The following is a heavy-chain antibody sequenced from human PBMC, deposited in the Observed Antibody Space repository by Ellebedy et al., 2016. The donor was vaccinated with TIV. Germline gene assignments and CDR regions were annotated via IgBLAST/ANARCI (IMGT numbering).Heavy chain of an antibody. CDR2: ISYSGDLM. CDR3: ARLGVIAAAGASDY. V-gene: IGHV3-11*01. J-gene: IGHJ4*02. CDR1: GFTFSGYY. Sequence: GESLKISCAASGFTFSGYYMSWFRQAPGKGPEWVSYISYSGDLMYYADSVKGRFTTSRDKAENSLYLQMNSLRAEDTAVYYCARLGVIAAAGASDYWGQGTLVIVSS. D-gene: IGHD6-13*01.